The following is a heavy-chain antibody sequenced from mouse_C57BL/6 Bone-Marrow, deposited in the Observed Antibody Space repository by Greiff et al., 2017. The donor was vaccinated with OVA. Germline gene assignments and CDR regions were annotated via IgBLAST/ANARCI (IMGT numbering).Heavy chain of an antibody. CDR1: GFSLSTFGMG. V-gene: IGHV8-8*01. Sequence: QVTLKVSGPGILQPSPTLSLPCSFSGFSLSTFGMGVGWIRQPSGKGLEWLAHIWWDDDKYYNPALKGRLTISKDTSKNQVFLKIANVDTADTATYYCARIAFYYGSSYWYFDVWGTGTTVTVSS. CDR2: IWWDDDK. D-gene: IGHD1-1*01. J-gene: IGHJ1*03. CDR3: ARIAFYYGSSYWYFDV.